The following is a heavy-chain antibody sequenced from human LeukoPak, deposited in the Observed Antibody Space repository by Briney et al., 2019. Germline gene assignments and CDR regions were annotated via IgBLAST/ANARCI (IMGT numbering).Heavy chain of an antibody. D-gene: IGHD3-9*01. J-gene: IGHJ3*02. CDR2: INHSGST. CDR1: GGSFSGYY. CDR3: ARRPRRYYILTGLVRYHLDAFNI. V-gene: IGHV4-34*01. Sequence: PSETLSLTCAVYGGSFSGYYWSWIRQPPGKGLEWIGEINHSGSTNYNPSLKSRVTISVDTSKNQFSLKLSSVTAADTAVDYCARRPRRYYILTGLVRYHLDAFNIWGQGTIDNVAS.